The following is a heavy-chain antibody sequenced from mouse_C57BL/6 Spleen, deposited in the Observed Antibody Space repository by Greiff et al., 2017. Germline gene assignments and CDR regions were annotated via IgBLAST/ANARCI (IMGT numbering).Heavy chain of an antibody. CDR2: ISNGGGST. CDR3: ARQVDYYGSSYPFAY. J-gene: IGHJ3*01. V-gene: IGHV5-12*01. CDR1: GFTFSDYY. D-gene: IGHD1-1*01. Sequence: EVQLQESGGGLVQPGGSLKLSCAASGFTFSDYYMYWVRQTPEKRLEWVAYISNGGGSTYYPDTVQGRFTISIDNATNTLYLQMSRLKSEDTAMYYCARQVDYYGSSYPFAYWGQGTLVTVSA.